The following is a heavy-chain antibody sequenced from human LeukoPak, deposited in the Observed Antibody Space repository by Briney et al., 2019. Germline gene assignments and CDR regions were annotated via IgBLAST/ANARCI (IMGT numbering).Heavy chain of an antibody. V-gene: IGHV3-30*02. CDR2: IHYDGGNE. J-gene: IGHJ5*02. CDR1: GFTFSTYG. CDR3: ARGLPSSTRTYNWFDP. Sequence: GGSLRLSCAASGFTFSTYGMHSVRHAPGKGLEWVAFIHYDGGNEYNGDSVKGRFTISRDTSKNTLYLQMNSLRTEDTGVYYCARGLPSSTRTYNWFDPWGPGTLVTVSS. D-gene: IGHD2-2*01.